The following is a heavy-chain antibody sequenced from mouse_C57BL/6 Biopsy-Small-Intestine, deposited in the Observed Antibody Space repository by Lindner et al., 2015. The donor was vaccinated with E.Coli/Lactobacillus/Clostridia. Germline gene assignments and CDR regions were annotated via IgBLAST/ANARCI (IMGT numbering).Heavy chain of an antibody. CDR1: GYSFTGYY. Sequence: VQLQESGPELVKPGASVKISCKASGYSFTGYYMHWVKQSHGNILDWIGYIYPYNGVSSYNQKFKGKATLTVDKSSSIVYMELRSLTSEDSAVYFCASEGYGSSYSYYFDYWGQGTTLTVSS. J-gene: IGHJ2*01. V-gene: IGHV1-31*01. CDR2: IYPYNGVS. D-gene: IGHD1-1*01. CDR3: ASEGYGSSYSYYFDY.